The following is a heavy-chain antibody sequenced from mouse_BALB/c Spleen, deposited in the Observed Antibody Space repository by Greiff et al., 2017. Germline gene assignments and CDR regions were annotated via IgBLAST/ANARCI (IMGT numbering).Heavy chain of an antibody. CDR3: ARRGLLLYAMDY. J-gene: IGHJ4*01. Sequence: VQLQESGPELVKPGASVKISCKASGYTFTDYWMHWVKQRPGQGLEWIGAIDTSDSYTSYNQKFKGKATLTVDESSSTAYMQLSSLTSEDSAVYYCARRGLLLYAMDYWGQGTSVTVSS. CDR2: IDTSDSYT. D-gene: IGHD2-3*01. CDR1: GYTFTDYW. V-gene: IGHV1-69*02.